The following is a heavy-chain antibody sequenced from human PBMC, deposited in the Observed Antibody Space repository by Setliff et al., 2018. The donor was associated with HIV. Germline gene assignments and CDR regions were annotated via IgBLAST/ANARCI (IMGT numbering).Heavy chain of an antibody. J-gene: IGHJ6*02. CDR3: ARAAYYNGLDV. Sequence: GGSLRLSCAASGFTFSSYSMNWVRQAPGKGLVWVSRIDAAGSTTAFADSVRGRFTISRDNTKNTVYLQMDSLRAEDTAVYYCARAAYYNGLDVWGQGTTVTVSS. CDR2: IDAAGSTT. V-gene: IGHV3-74*01. CDR1: GFTFSSYS. D-gene: IGHD3-10*01.